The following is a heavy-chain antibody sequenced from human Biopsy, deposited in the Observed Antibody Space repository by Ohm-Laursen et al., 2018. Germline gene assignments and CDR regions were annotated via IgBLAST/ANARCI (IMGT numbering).Heavy chain of an antibody. V-gene: IGHV3-30*02. CDR2: IWYDGSSE. CDR3: AKQEGVAYGDIDY. CDR1: GFTFSVYA. D-gene: IGHD3-10*01. J-gene: IGHJ4*02. Sequence: SLRLSCAASGFTFSVYAMHWVRQAPGKGLEWVAIIWYDGSSEYYGDSVKGRFTISRDNSKNTLYLQMNSLRPEDTAVYYCAKQEGVAYGDIDYWGQGTLVTVSS.